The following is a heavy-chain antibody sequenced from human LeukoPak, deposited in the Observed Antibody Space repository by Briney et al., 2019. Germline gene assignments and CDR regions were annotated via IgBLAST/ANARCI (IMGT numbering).Heavy chain of an antibody. J-gene: IGHJ4*02. V-gene: IGHV5-51*01. CDR2: IYPGDSDT. CDR3: ARQSHGDNPFDS. Sequence: GESLKISCSGSGTSFTTYWIGWVRLMPGKGLEWMGIIYPGDSDTRYSPSYQGQVTISVDRSINTAYLQWSSLKASDTAMYYFARQSHGDNPFDSWGQGTLVTVSS. CDR1: GTSFTTYW. D-gene: IGHD4-23*01.